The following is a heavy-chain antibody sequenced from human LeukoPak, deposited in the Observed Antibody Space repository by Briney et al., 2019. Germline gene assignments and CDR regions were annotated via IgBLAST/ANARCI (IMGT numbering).Heavy chain of an antibody. Sequence: PSETLSLTCTVSGGSISSYYWSRIRQPPGKGLEWIGYIYYSGSTNYNPSLKSRVTISVDTSKNQFSLKLSSVTAADTAVYYCARDGSYSNYFDYWGQGTLVTVSS. CDR2: IYYSGST. D-gene: IGHD4-11*01. CDR1: GGSISSYY. CDR3: ARDGSYSNYFDY. J-gene: IGHJ4*02. V-gene: IGHV4-59*01.